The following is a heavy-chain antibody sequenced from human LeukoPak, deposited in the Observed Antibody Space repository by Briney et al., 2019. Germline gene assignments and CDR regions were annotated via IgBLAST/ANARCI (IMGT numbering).Heavy chain of an antibody. Sequence: SETLSLTCAVYGGSFSDYYWSWIRQPPGKGLEWIGSIYYSGSTYYNPALKSRVTISVDTSKNQFSLKLSSVTAADTAVYYCARRSSGGKFDYWGQGTLVTVSS. CDR2: IYYSGST. J-gene: IGHJ4*02. CDR3: ARRSSGGKFDY. D-gene: IGHD2-15*01. V-gene: IGHV4-34*01. CDR1: GGSFSDYY.